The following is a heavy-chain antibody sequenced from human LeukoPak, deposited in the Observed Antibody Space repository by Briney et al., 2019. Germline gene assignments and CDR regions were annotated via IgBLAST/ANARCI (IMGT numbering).Heavy chain of an antibody. J-gene: IGHJ3*02. Sequence: SETLSLTCTVSGGSISSGDYYWSWIRQPPGKGLEWIGYIYSGSTYYNPSLKSRVTISVDTSKNQFSLKLSSVTVADTAVYYCASRIVGATKANAFDIWGQGTMVTVSS. CDR1: GGSISSGDYY. V-gene: IGHV4-30-4*08. CDR2: IYSGST. D-gene: IGHD1-26*01. CDR3: ASRIVGATKANAFDI.